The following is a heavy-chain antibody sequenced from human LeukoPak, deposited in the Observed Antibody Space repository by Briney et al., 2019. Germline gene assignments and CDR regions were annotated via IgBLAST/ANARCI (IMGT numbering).Heavy chain of an antibody. J-gene: IGHJ6*03. CDR1: GDSISSGDYY. V-gene: IGHV4-61*02. CDR3: ARARYCSGGSCYRYYYYYMDV. CDR2: ISSSGST. D-gene: IGHD2-15*01. Sequence: SQTLSLTCTVSGDSISSGDYYWSWIRQPAGKGLEWIGRISSSGSTNYNPSLKSRVTISVDTSKNQFSLKLSSVTAADTAVYYCARARYCSGGSCYRYYYYYMDVWGKGTTVTISS.